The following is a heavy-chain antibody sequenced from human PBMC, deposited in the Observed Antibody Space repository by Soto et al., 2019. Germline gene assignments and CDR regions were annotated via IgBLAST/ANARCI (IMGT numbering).Heavy chain of an antibody. CDR3: VSDRGYGHASVPYS. CDR2: ISYDGSLQ. Sequence: QAQLVESGGGVVQPGRSLRLSCAASGFAFSSYGMHWVRQAPGTGLEWVAVISYDGSLQHYADSVKGRFTISRDNSKNEVLLQMSSLRAEATAVYYCVSDRGYGHASVPYSWGQGTLVSVSS. V-gene: IGHV3-30*03. CDR1: GFAFSSYG. D-gene: IGHD5-18*01. J-gene: IGHJ4*02.